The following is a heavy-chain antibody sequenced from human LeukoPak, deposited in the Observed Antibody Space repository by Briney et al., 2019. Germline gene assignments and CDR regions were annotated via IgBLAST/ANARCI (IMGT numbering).Heavy chain of an antibody. D-gene: IGHD1-26*01. Sequence: SETLSLTCTVSGGSISSYYWSWIRQPPGKGLEWIGYIYYSGSTNYNPSLKSRVTISVDTSKNQFSLKLSSVTAADTAVYYCARHPKGIVGAAEVDYWGQGTLVTVSS. V-gene: IGHV4-59*08. J-gene: IGHJ4*02. CDR2: IYYSGST. CDR3: ARHPKGIVGAAEVDY. CDR1: GGSISSYY.